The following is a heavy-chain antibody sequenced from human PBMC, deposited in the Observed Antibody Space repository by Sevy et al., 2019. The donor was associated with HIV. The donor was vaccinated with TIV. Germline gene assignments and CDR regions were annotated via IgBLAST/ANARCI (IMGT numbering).Heavy chain of an antibody. CDR2: IYTSGNT. D-gene: IGHD6-13*01. CDR3: AGAAIDTGDFEY. CDR1: GGSISSYY. V-gene: IGHV4-4*07. J-gene: IGHJ4*02. Sequence: SETLSLTCTVSGGSISSYYWSWIRQPSGKGLEGIGRIYTSGNTHYNPSLKSRVTMSVDTSKNQFCLNLSYVTAADTAVYYCAGAAIDTGDFEYWGQGTLVTVSS.